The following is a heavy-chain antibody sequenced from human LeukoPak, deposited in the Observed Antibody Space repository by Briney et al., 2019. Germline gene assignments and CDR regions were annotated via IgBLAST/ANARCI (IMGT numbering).Heavy chain of an antibody. J-gene: IGHJ5*02. V-gene: IGHV4-31*03. Sequence: SETLSLTCTVSGGSISSGDYYWSWVRQHPGKGLEWIGYIYYSGSTNYNPSLKSRVTISVDTSKNQFSLKLSSVTAADTAVYYCARKDFYCSGGSCSFPNWFDPWGQGTLVTVSS. D-gene: IGHD2-15*01. CDR3: ARKDFYCSGGSCSFPNWFDP. CDR1: GGSISSGDYY. CDR2: IYYSGST.